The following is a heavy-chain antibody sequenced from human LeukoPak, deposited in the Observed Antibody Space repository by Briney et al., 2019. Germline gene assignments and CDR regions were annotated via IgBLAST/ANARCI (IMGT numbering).Heavy chain of an antibody. J-gene: IGHJ5*02. V-gene: IGHV4-34*01. D-gene: IGHD2-2*02. CDR2: INHSGST. CDR3: ARETYPDCSSTSCYSNWFDP. CDR1: GGSFSGYY. Sequence: PSETLSLTCAVYGGSFSGYYWSWIRQPPGKGLEWIGEINHSGSTNYNPSLKSRVTISVDTSKNQFSLKLSSVTAADTAVYYCARETYPDCSSTSCYSNWFDPWGQGTLVTVSS.